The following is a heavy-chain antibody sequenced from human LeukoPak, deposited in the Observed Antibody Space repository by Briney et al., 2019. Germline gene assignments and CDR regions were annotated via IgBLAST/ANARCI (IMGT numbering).Heavy chain of an antibody. V-gene: IGHV4-39*01. D-gene: IGHD6-19*01. CDR2: IYYSGNT. CDR1: GGSIISSNYY. CDR3: ARHHHNGWSGY. Sequence: SETLSLTCTVSGGSIISSNYYCAWIRQPPGKGLEWIGSIYYSGNTYYNPSLKSRVTISVDTSKIQFSLKLTSVTAADTAVYYCARHHHNGWSGYWGQGTLVTVSS. J-gene: IGHJ4*02.